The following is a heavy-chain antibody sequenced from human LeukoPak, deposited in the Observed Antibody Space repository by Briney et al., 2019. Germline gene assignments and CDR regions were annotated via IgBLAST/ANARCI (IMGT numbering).Heavy chain of an antibody. V-gene: IGHV4-34*01. Sequence: SETLSLTCAVYGVSFSGYYWSWIRQPPGKGLEWIGEINHSGSTNYNPSLKSRVTISVDTSKNQFSLKLSSVTAADTAVYYCARLRPFDYWGQGTLVTVSS. CDR1: GVSFSGYY. CDR2: INHSGST. J-gene: IGHJ4*02. CDR3: ARLRPFDY.